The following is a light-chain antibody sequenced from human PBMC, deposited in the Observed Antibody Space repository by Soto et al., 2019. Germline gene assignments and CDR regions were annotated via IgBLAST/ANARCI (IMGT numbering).Light chain of an antibody. CDR2: GAS. CDR1: QSVSSSH. J-gene: IGKJ1*01. Sequence: EIVLTQSPGTLSLSPGERATLSCRASQSVSSSHLAWYQHKPGQAPRLLIYGASIRATGVPARFSGSGSGTEFTLTLSSLQSEDFAVYCCQQYTNWPPTFGQGTKVDIK. CDR3: QQYTNWPPT. V-gene: IGKV3-15*01.